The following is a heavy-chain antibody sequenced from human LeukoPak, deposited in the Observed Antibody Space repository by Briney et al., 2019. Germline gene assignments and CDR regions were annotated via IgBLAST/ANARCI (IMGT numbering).Heavy chain of an antibody. CDR2: IKQDGSEK. Sequence: PGGSLRLSCAASGFTFSSYWMSWVRQAPGKGLERVANIKQDGSEKYYVDSVKGRFTISRDNAKNSLYLQMNSLRAEDTAVYYCARSHRLIWFGELSYWGQGTLVTVSS. CDR3: ARSHRLIWFGELSY. D-gene: IGHD3-10*01. CDR1: GFTFSSYW. J-gene: IGHJ4*02. V-gene: IGHV3-7*01.